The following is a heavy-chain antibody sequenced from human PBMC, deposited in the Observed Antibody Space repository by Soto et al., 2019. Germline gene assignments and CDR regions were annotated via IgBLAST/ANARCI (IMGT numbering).Heavy chain of an antibody. Sequence: QVQLQESGPGLVKASETLSLTCTVSGTSMSGHFWSWMRQPPGKGLEWLGYGYYSGSTIYNPSLKRRGTISLDTSKNHSSLRLNSVTSADTAVYYCARGVYLSLVRTGWFDPWGQGTLVTVAS. V-gene: IGHV4-59*11. J-gene: IGHJ5*02. CDR1: GTSMSGHF. D-gene: IGHD3-10*01. CDR2: GYYSGST. CDR3: ARGVYLSLVRTGWFDP.